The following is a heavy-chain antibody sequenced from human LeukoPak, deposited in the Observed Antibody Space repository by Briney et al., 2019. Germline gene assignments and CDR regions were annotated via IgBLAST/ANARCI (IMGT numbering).Heavy chain of an antibody. Sequence: PSETLSLTCTVSGGSISSGSYYWSWIRQPAGKGLEWLGRIYTSGSTNYNPSLKSRVTISVDTSKNQFSLKLSSVTAADTAVYYCARDVPGWFDPWGQGTLVTVSS. J-gene: IGHJ5*02. CDR2: IYTSGST. CDR3: ARDVPGWFDP. V-gene: IGHV4-61*02. CDR1: GGSISSGSYY.